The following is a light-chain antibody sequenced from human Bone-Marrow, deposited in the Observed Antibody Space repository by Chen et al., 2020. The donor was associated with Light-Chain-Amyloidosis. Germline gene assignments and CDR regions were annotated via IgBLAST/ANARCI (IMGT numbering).Light chain of an antibody. J-gene: IGLJ3*02. CDR2: DDS. Sequence: SYVLTQPSSVSVAPGQTDTIARGGNNIGSTSVHWYQQTPGQAPLLVVYDDSDRPSGIPERLSGSNSGNTATLTISRVEAGDEADYCCQVWDRSSDRPVFGGGTKLTVL. V-gene: IGLV3-21*02. CDR3: QVWDRSSDRPV. CDR1: NIGSTS.